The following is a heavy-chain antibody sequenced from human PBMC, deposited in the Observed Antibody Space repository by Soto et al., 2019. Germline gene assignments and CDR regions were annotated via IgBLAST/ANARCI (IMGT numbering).Heavy chain of an antibody. CDR2: INSDGSST. CDR3: ARAVLLYAGYFPFDY. V-gene: IGHV3-74*01. J-gene: IGHJ4*02. D-gene: IGHD3-9*01. CDR1: GFTFSSYW. Sequence: EVQLVESGGGLVQPGGSLRLSCAASGFTFSSYWMHWVRQAPGKGLVWVSRINSDGSSTSYADSVKGRFTISRDNAKNTLYLQMNSRRAEDTAVYHCARAVLLYAGYFPFDYWGQGTLVTVSS.